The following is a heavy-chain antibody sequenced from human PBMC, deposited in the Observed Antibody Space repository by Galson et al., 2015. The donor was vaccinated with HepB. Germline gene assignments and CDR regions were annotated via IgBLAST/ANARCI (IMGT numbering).Heavy chain of an antibody. CDR1: GFTFSTYS. D-gene: IGHD2-2*01. CDR2: ISGGSGYI. J-gene: IGHJ1*01. CDR3: ASPDGDCVSTSCPNFHH. Sequence: SLRLSCAASGFTFSTYSMNWVRQAPGEGLEWVSSISGGSGYIHYADSVKGRFTISRDNAKKSLYLHMTSLRAEDTAVYYCASPDGDCVSTSCPNFHHWGQGTLVTVSS. V-gene: IGHV3-21*01.